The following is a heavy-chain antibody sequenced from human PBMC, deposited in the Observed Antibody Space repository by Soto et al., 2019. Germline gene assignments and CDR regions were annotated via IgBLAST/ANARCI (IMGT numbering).Heavy chain of an antibody. CDR3: ARAPMTTVIFLSY. CDR1: GYTFTSYD. V-gene: IGHV1-3*01. CDR2: INAGNGNT. Sequence: GASVKVSCKASGYTFTSYDINWVRQATGQGLEWMGWINAGNGNTKYSQKFQGRVTITRDTSASTAYMELSSLRSEDTAVYYCARAPMTTVIFLSYWGQGTLVTVSS. D-gene: IGHD4-17*01. J-gene: IGHJ4*02.